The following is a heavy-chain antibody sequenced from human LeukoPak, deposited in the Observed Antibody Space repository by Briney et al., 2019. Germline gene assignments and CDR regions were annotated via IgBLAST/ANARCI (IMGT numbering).Heavy chain of an antibody. Sequence: SETLSLTCVVYGGTFRGYYWNWIRQSPGKGLEWIGEINHSGSTTYNPAFKSRVTISVDTSKRQFSLKLNSLTAADTAVYYCARIRCTSGSCFFIDYWGQGALVAVSS. CDR3: ARIRCTSGSCFFIDY. V-gene: IGHV4-34*01. CDR1: GGTFRGYY. J-gene: IGHJ4*02. D-gene: IGHD2-15*01. CDR2: INHSGST.